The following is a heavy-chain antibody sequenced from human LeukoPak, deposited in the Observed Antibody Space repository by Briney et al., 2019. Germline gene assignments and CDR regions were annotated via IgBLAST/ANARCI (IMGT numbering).Heavy chain of an antibody. V-gene: IGHV2-5*02. CDR1: RHSITSNYYW. CDR2: IYGDDVK. J-gene: IGHJ5*02. Sequence: TLSLTCTVSRHSITSNYYWGCIRQPPGKALEWLALIYGDDVKRYSPSLKDRITITKDNSKNQVVLTMTNMDPVDTGTYYCAHSSPDWFDPWGQGTLVTVSS. CDR3: AHSSPDWFDP.